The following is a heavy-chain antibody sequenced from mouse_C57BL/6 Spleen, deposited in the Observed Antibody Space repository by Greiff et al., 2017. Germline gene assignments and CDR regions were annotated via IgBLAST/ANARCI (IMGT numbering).Heavy chain of an antibody. CDR3: ARDLVGAY. Sequence: VQLKESGGGLVKPGGSLKLSCAASGFTFSSYAMSWVRQTPEKRLEWVATISDGGSYTYYPDNVKGRFTISRDNAKNNLYLQMSHLKSEDTAMYYCARDLVGAYWGQGTLVTVSA. J-gene: IGHJ3*01. CDR1: GFTFSSYA. CDR2: ISDGGSYT. V-gene: IGHV5-4*01.